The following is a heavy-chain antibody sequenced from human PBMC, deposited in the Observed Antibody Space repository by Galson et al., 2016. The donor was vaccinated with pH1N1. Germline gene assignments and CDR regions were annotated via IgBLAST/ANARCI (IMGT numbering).Heavy chain of an antibody. CDR2: ISYDGNNK. D-gene: IGHD1-14*01. CDR3: AKDHFGYDQSGAFDF. CDR1: KFTFSNYG. Sequence: SLRPSCAASKFTFSNYGMHWVRQAPGKGLEWVAVISYDGNNKYYADSVKGRFTISRDNSKKTLYLQMNSLRAEDTAVYYCAKDHFGYDQSGAFDFWGQGTMVTVSS. V-gene: IGHV3-30*18. J-gene: IGHJ3*01.